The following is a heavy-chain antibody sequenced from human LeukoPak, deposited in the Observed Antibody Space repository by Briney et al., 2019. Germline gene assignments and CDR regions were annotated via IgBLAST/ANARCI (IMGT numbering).Heavy chain of an antibody. D-gene: IGHD4-17*01. J-gene: IGHJ4*02. CDR2: INHSGST. Sequence: SETLSLTCAGYGGSFSGYYWSWLRQPPGKGLEWIGEINHSGSTNYNPSLKSRVTISVDTSKNQFSLKLSSVTAADTAVYYCARILDYGDYRQPIDYWGQGTLVTVSS. CDR1: GGSFSGYY. V-gene: IGHV4-34*01. CDR3: ARILDYGDYRQPIDY.